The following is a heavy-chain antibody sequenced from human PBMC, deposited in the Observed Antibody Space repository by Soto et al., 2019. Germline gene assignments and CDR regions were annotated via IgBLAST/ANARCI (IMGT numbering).Heavy chain of an antibody. CDR3: TRVSDSSGYYSYYYYYYGMDV. V-gene: IGHV3-49*03. CDR1: GFTFGDYA. D-gene: IGHD3-22*01. J-gene: IGHJ6*02. Sequence: GVLRLSCTASGFTFGDYAMSWFRQAPGKGLEWVGFIRSKAYGGTTEYAASVKGRFTISRDDSKSIAYLQMNSLKTEDTAVYYCTRVSDSSGYYSYYYYYYGMDVWGQGTTVTVSS. CDR2: IRSKAYGGTT.